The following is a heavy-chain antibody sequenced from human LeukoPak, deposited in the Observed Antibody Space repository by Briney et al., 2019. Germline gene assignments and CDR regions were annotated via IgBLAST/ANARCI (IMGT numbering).Heavy chain of an antibody. D-gene: IGHD4-23*01. CDR1: GYTFTSHG. Sequence: ASVKVSCKASGYTFTSHGISWVRQAPGQGLEWMGWISTYNGNTNYAQKLQGRVSMTTDTSTSTAYMDLRSLRSDDTAVYYCARGDTVVTDGLDYWGQGTLVTVSS. J-gene: IGHJ4*02. CDR3: ARGDTVVTDGLDY. CDR2: ISTYNGNT. V-gene: IGHV1-18*01.